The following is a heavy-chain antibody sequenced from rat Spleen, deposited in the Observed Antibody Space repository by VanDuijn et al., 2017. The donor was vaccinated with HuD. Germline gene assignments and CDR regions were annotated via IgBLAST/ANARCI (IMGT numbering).Heavy chain of an antibody. CDR1: GFTFSSYW. V-gene: IGHV5-58*01. CDR2: ISPDGGST. D-gene: IGHD1-4*01. Sequence: EVQLVETGGGLVHPGESLKLSCVASGFTFSSYWMFWIRQAPGEGLEWLSSISPDGGSTYYPDSMKGRFTISRDNAKSTLYLQMDSLRSEDTATYYCTSHGARVSRFAYWGQGTLVTVSS. J-gene: IGHJ3*01. CDR3: TSHGARVSRFAY.